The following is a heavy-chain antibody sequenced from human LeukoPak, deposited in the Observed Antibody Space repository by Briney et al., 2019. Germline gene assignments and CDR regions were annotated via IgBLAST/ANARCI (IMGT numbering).Heavy chain of an antibody. D-gene: IGHD2-2*01. V-gene: IGHV3-7*01. CDR2: IKQDGSAK. CDR3: ASVDCSSSSCYSLGFDY. CDR1: GFTFSRYA. Sequence: GGSLRLSCAASGFTFSRYAMTWVRQAPGKGLEWVANIKQDGSAKYYVDSVKGRFTISRDNAENSLYLQMNSLRAEDSAVYYCASVDCSSSSCYSLGFDYWGQGTQVTVSS. J-gene: IGHJ4*02.